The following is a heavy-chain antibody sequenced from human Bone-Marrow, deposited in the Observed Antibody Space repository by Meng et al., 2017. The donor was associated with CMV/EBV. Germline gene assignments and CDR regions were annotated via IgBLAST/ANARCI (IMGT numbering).Heavy chain of an antibody. V-gene: IGHV1-18*01. CDR3: ARVGPVVFRIHKWFDP. Sequence: ASVKVSCKASGYTFTSYGISWVRQAPGQGLEWMGWISAYNGNTNYAQKLQGRVTMTTDTSTSTAYMELRSLRSDDTAVYYCARVGPVVFRIHKWFDPWGQGTLVTVPQ. J-gene: IGHJ5*02. D-gene: IGHD2-15*01. CDR2: ISAYNGNT. CDR1: GYTFTSYG.